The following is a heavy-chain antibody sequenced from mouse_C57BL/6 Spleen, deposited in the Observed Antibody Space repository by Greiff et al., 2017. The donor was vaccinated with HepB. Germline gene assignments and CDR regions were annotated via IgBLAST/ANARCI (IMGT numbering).Heavy chain of an antibody. CDR2: IDPSDSYT. D-gene: IGHD2-14*01. CDR3: ARAHRDYYAMDY. J-gene: IGHJ4*01. V-gene: IGHV1-50*01. CDR1: GYTFTSYW. Sequence: QVQLQQPGAELVKPGASVKLSCKASGYTFTSYWMQWVKQRPGQGLEWIGEIDPSDSYTNYNQKFKGKATLTVDTSSSTAYMQLSSLTSEDSAVYYCARAHRDYYAMDYWGQGTSVTVSS.